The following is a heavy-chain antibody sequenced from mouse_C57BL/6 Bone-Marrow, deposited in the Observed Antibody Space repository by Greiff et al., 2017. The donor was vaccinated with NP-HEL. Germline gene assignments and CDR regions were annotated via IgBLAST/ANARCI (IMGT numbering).Heavy chain of an antibody. CDR1: GFSLTSYG. J-gene: IGHJ4*01. CDR3: ARITTVVAHYYAMDY. CDR2: IWSGGST. V-gene: IGHV2-2*01. D-gene: IGHD1-1*01. Sequence: VKLMESGPGLVQPSQSLSITCTVSGFSLTSYGVHWVRQSPGKGLEWLGVIWSGGSTNYNTAFISRLSTSKDNSKSQIFFKKNSLQADDTAIYYCARITTVVAHYYAMDYWGQGTSVTVSS.